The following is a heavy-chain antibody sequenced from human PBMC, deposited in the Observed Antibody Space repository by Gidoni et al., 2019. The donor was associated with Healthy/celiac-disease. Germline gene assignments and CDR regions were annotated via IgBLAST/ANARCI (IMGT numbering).Heavy chain of an antibody. CDR2: IIPIFGTA. V-gene: IGHV1-69*06. Sequence: QVQLVQSGSGGKKPGSAVKVSCKASGCTFSSYAISWVRQAPGQGLEWMGGIIPIFGTANYAPKFQGRVTITADKSTSTAYMELSSLRSEDTAVYYCARAYSTYWYFDLWGRGTLVTVSS. J-gene: IGHJ2*01. D-gene: IGHD4-4*01. CDR1: GCTFSSYA. CDR3: ARAYSTYWYFDL.